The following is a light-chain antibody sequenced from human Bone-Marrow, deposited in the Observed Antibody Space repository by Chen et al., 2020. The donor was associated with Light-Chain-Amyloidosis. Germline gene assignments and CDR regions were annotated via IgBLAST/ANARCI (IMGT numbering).Light chain of an antibody. V-gene: IGLV3-21*02. Sequence: SYVLTQPSSVSVAPGQTATIACGGNNIGSTGVNWYQQTPGQAPLLVVYDDSDRPSGIPERLSGSNSGNTATLTSSSVEAVDEADYYCQVWDRSSDRPVFGGGTKLTVL. J-gene: IGLJ3*02. CDR2: DDS. CDR3: QVWDRSSDRPV. CDR1: NIGSTG.